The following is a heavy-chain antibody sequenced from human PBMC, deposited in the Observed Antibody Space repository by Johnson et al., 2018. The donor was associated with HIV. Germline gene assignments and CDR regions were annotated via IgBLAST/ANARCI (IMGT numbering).Heavy chain of an antibody. CDR2: ISYGGSNT. Sequence: QVQLVESGGGVVQPGRSLRLSCAASGFTFSSYAMHWVRQAPGKGLEWVAVISYGGSNTYYADSVKGRFTISRDNSKNTLYLQMNSLRAEDTAVYYRAKVWYDYGSGSAFDIWGQGTMVTVSS. V-gene: IGHV3-30-3*01. D-gene: IGHD3-10*01. CDR1: GFTFSSYA. J-gene: IGHJ3*02. CDR3: AKVWYDYGSGSAFDI.